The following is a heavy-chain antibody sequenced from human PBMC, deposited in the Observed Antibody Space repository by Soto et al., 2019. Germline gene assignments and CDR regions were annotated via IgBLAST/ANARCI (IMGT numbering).Heavy chain of an antibody. V-gene: IGHV4-34*01. D-gene: IGHD5-12*01. CDR1: GGSFSGYY. Sequence: SETLSLTCAVYGGSFSGYYWSWIRQPPGKGLEWIGEINHSGSTNYNPSLKSRVTISVDTSKNQFSLKLSSVTAADTAVYYCAATNRPTIVATIRGPGVGMDVWGQGTTVTVSS. J-gene: IGHJ6*02. CDR3: AATNRPTIVATIRGPGVGMDV. CDR2: INHSGST.